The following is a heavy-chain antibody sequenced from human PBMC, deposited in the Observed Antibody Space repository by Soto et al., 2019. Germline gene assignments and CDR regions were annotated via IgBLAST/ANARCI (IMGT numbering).Heavy chain of an antibody. V-gene: IGHV3-48*01. J-gene: IGHJ4*02. CDR1: GFTFSYYN. CDR3: ASARDGSSWRFDY. CDR2: ISSSSSTI. D-gene: IGHD6-13*01. Sequence: EVHLVESGGGLVQPGGSLRLSCAASGFTFSYYNMNWVRQAPARGLEWVSYISSSSSTIYYADSVKGRFTISRDNASNSRYLQRNSLRAEDTAVYYCASARDGSSWRFDYWGQGTLVTVS.